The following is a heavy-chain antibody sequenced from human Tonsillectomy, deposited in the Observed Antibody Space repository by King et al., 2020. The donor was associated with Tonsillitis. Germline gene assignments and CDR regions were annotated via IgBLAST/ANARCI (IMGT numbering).Heavy chain of an antibody. CDR2: ISGSGGST. Sequence: VQLVESGGGLVQPGGSLRLSCAASGFTFSSYAMSWVRQAPGKGLEWVSAISGSGGSTYYADSVKGRFTISRDNSKNTLYLQMNSLRAEDTAVYYGVAATEYYYYYYMDVWGKGTTVTVSS. V-gene: IGHV3-23*04. J-gene: IGHJ6*03. D-gene: IGHD2-15*01. CDR3: VAATEYYYYYYMDV. CDR1: GFTFSSYA.